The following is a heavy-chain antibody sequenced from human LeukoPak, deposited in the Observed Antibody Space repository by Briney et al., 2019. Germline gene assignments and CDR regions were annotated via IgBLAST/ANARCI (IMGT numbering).Heavy chain of an antibody. J-gene: IGHJ6*03. CDR3: ARDAGGYYYMDV. CDR1: GFTFSDYY. Sequence: GGSLRLSCAASGFTFSDYYMSWIRQAPGKGLKWVSYMSSSGSSIYYADSVKGRFTISRDNATNSLYLQMNSLRADDTAVYYCARDAGGYYYMDVWGKGTTVTVSS. CDR2: MSSSGSSI. V-gene: IGHV3-11*01.